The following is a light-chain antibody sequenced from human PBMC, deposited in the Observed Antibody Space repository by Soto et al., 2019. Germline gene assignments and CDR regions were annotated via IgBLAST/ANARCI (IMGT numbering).Light chain of an antibody. J-gene: IGKJ2*01. CDR3: QHYGSSMYT. V-gene: IGKV3-20*01. CDR2: GTS. Sequence: EIVMTQSPATLSVSPGGGATLSCRASQTIRSTDLAWYQQKPGQAPRLLIYGTSSRATGIPDRFSGSGSGTDFTLTVSGLEPEDFGVYYCQHYGSSMYTFAQGT. CDR1: QTIRSTD.